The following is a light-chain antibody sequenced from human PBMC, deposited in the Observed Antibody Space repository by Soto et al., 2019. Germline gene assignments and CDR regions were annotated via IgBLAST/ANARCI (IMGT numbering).Light chain of an antibody. CDR1: QSVSSSY. CDR3: QQYGSSPPIT. Sequence: EIVLTQSPGTLSLSPGERATLSCRASQSVSSSYLAWYQQKPGQAPRLLFYGGSSRATGIPDRFSGSGSGTDFTLTISRLEPEDFAVYYCQQYGSSPPITFGQGTRLEI. CDR2: GGS. V-gene: IGKV3-20*01. J-gene: IGKJ5*01.